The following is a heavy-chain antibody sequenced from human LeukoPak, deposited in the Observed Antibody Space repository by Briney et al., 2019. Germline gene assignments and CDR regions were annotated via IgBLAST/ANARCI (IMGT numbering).Heavy chain of an antibody. CDR2: FDPEDGET. V-gene: IGHV1-24*01. CDR3: ARGLRTTAAAGRRDYYYYMDV. D-gene: IGHD6-13*01. CDR1: GYTPTELS. Sequence: ASVKVSCKVSGYTPTELSMHWVRQAPGKGLEWMGGFDPEDGETIYAQKFQGRVTMTRNTSISTAYMELSSLRSEDTAVYYCARGLRTTAAAGRRDYYYYMDVWGKGTTVTVSS. J-gene: IGHJ6*03.